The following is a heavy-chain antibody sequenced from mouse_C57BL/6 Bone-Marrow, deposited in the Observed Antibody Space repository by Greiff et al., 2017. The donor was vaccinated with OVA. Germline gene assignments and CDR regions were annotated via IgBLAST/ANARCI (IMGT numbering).Heavy chain of an antibody. J-gene: IGHJ2*01. CDR3: ARRWDLDY. CDR2: ISSGGSYT. V-gene: IGHV5-6*02. CDR1: GFTFSSYG. Sequence: EVMLVESGGDLVKPGGSLKLSCAASGFTFSSYGMSWVRQTPDKRLEWVATISSGGSYTYYPDSVKGRFTISRDNAKNTLYLQMSNLKSEDTAMYYCARRWDLDYWGQGTTLTVSS. D-gene: IGHD4-1*01.